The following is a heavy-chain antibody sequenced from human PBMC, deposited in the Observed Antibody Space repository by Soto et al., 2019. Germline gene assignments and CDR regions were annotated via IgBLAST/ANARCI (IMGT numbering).Heavy chain of an antibody. J-gene: IGHJ4*02. CDR2: INHSGST. CDR1: GGSFSGYY. V-gene: IGHV4-34*01. CDR3: ARPLSSSGVIGPFDY. Sequence: SETLSLTCAVYGGSFSGYYWSWIRQPPGKGLEWIGEINHSGSTNYNPSLKSRVTITVDTDKNQFSLKLSSVTAADTAVYYCARPLSSSGVIGPFDYWGQGTLVTVSS. D-gene: IGHD6-6*01.